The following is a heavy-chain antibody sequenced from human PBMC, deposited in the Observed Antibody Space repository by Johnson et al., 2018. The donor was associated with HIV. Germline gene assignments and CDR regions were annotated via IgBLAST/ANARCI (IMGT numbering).Heavy chain of an antibody. J-gene: IGHJ3*02. CDR3: ARPVPDYYDSSGYYSAAFDI. Sequence: QVQLVESGGGVVQPGRSLRLSCAASGFTFSSYAMHWVRQAPGKGLEWVAIISYDGSNKYYADSVKGRFTIYRDNSKNTLYLQMNSLRAEDTAVYYCARPVPDYYDSSGYYSAAFDIWGQGTMVTVSS. CDR1: GFTFSSYA. CDR2: ISYDGSNK. V-gene: IGHV3-30-3*01. D-gene: IGHD3-22*01.